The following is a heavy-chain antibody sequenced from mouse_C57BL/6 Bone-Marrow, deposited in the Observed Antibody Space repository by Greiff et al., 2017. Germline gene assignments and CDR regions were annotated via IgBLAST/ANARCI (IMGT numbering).Heavy chain of an antibody. CDR2: IYPRSGNT. CDR1: GYTFTSYG. Sequence: VQLQESGAELARPGASVKLSCKASGYTFTSYGISWVKQRPGQGLEWIGEIYPRSGNTYYNEKFKGKATLTADKSSSTAYMELRSLTSEDSAVYFCARSYYGHYYAMDYWGQGTSVTVSS. D-gene: IGHD2-10*01. V-gene: IGHV1-81*01. CDR3: ARSYYGHYYAMDY. J-gene: IGHJ4*01.